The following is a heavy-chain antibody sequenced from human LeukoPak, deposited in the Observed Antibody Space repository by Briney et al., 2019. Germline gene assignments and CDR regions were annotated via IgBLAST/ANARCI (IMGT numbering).Heavy chain of an antibody. V-gene: IGHV4-39*07. CDR1: GGSISSSSYY. J-gene: IGHJ4*02. CDR3: ARGLRADITMIVFGAKGVYFDY. D-gene: IGHD3-22*01. CDR2: IYYSGST. Sequence: SETLSLTCTVSGGSISSSSYYWGWIRQPPGKGLEWIGSIYYSGSTYYNPSLKSRVTISVDTSKNQFSLKLSSVTAADTAVYYCARGLRADITMIVFGAKGVYFDYWGQGTLVTVSS.